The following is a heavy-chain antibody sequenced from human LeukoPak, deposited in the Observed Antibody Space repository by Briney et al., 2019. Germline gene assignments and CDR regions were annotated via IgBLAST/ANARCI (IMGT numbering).Heavy chain of an antibody. CDR2: TIPIFGTA. Sequence: SVKVSCKASGGTFSSYAISWVRQAPGQGLEWMGGTIPIFGTANYAQKFQGRVTITAGESTSTAYMELSSLRSEDTAVYYCARDDYGGNTHFDYWGQGTLVTVSS. J-gene: IGHJ4*02. CDR1: GGTFSSYA. V-gene: IGHV1-69*01. D-gene: IGHD4-23*01. CDR3: ARDDYGGNTHFDY.